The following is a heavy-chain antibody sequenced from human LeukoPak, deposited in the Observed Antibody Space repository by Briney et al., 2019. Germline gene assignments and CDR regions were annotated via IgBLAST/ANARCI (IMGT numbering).Heavy chain of an antibody. V-gene: IGHV1-69*13. CDR3: ARPLVSSSWYSHYYMDV. CDR2: IIPIFGTA. J-gene: IGHJ6*03. CDR1: GGTFSSYA. D-gene: IGHD6-13*01. Sequence: SVKVSCKASGGTFSSYANSWVRQAPGQGLEWMGGIIPIFGTANYAQKFQGRVTITADESTSTAYMELSSLRSEDTAVYYCARPLVSSSWYSHYYMDVWGKGTTVTVSS.